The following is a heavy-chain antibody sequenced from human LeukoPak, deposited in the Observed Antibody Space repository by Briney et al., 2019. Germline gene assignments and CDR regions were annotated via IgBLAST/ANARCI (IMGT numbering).Heavy chain of an antibody. CDR1: GASVSSANW. J-gene: IGHJ4*02. CDR3: ARDRDYDFWSGAFDY. D-gene: IGHD3-3*01. V-gene: IGHV4-4*01. CDR2: VFHSGNT. Sequence: KPSETLSLTCTISGASVSSANWWTWVRQPPGKGLEWIGQVFHSGNTNYNPALESRVTVSVDKSKNQFSLRLSSVTAADTAVYCCARDRDYDFWSGAFDYWGQGTLVTVSS.